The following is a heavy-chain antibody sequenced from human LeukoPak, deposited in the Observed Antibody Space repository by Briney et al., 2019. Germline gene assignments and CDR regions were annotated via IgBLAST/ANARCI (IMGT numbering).Heavy chain of an antibody. CDR1: GYTLSEYY. CDR2: LNPHSGGT. J-gene: IGHJ6*02. CDR3: ARGHRIINGLDV. Sequence: ASVKVSCKASGYTLSEYYIYWVRQAPGQGLEWLGWLNPHSGGTNYAQKFQGRVTLTRDTSIRTAYMELASLTSDDTAIYYCARGHRIINGLDVWSPGTPVIVSS. V-gene: IGHV1-2*02.